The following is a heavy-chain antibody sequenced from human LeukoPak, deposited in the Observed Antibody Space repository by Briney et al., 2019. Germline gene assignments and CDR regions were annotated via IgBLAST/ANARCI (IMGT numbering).Heavy chain of an antibody. D-gene: IGHD3-22*01. V-gene: IGHV4-59*06. Sequence: SETLSLTCTVSGDSISTYYWNWIRQPPGKGLEWIGYIYYSGSTYYNPSLKSRVTISVDTSKNQFSLKLSSVTAADTAVYYCANTVPLRDSNLAFDYWGQGTLVTVSS. CDR2: IYYSGST. CDR1: GDSISTYY. CDR3: ANTVPLRDSNLAFDY. J-gene: IGHJ4*02.